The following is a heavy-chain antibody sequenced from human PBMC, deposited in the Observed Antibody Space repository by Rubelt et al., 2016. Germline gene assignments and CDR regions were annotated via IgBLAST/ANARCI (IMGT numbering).Heavy chain of an antibody. J-gene: IGHJ4*02. D-gene: IGHD1-14*01. Sequence: GLEWIGEINHSGSTNYNPSLKSRVTISVDTSKNQFSLKLSSVTAADTAVYYCARVMGPPPTSEGGGTVDYWGQGTLVTVSS. V-gene: IGHV4-34*01. CDR3: ARVMGPPPTSEGGGTVDY. CDR2: INHSGST.